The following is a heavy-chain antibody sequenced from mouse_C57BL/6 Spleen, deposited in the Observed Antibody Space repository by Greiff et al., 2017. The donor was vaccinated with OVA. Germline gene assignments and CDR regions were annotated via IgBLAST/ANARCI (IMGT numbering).Heavy chain of an antibody. CDR2: IDPSDSYT. CDR1: GYTFTSYW. V-gene: IGHV1-69*01. Sequence: VQLQQPGAELVMPGASVKLSCKASGYTFTSYWMHWVKQRPGQGLEWIGEIDPSDSYTNYNQKFKGKSTLTVDKASSTAYMQLSSQTSEDSAVYYCARLSTQGDYFDYWGQGTTLTVSS. J-gene: IGHJ2*01. CDR3: ARLSTQGDYFDY. D-gene: IGHD2-1*01.